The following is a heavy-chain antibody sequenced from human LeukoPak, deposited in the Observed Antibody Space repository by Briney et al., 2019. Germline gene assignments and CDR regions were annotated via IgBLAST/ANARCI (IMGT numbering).Heavy chain of an antibody. CDR3: ARDGPSWLNWFDP. J-gene: IGHJ5*02. Sequence: PSQTLSLTCTVSGGSISSGSYYWSWIRQPAGKGQEWIGRIYTSGSTNYNPSLKSRVTISVDTSKNQFSLKLSSVTAADTAVYYCARDGPSWLNWFDPWGQGTLVTVSS. CDR1: GGSISSGSYY. CDR2: IYTSGST. D-gene: IGHD6-13*01. V-gene: IGHV4-61*02.